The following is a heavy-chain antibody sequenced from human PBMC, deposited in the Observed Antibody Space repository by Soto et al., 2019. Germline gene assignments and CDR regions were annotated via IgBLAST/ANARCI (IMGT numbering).Heavy chain of an antibody. CDR2: FDPEDGET. CDR3: ATATGYHPPYYYYGMDV. D-gene: IGHD3-9*01. CDR1: GYTLTELS. J-gene: IGHJ6*02. V-gene: IGHV1-24*01. Sequence: ASVKVSCKVSGYTLTELSMHWVRQAPGKGLEWMGGFDPEDGETIYAQKFQGRVTMTEDTSTDTAYMELSSLRSEDTAVYYCATATGYHPPYYYYGMDVWGQGTTGTVS.